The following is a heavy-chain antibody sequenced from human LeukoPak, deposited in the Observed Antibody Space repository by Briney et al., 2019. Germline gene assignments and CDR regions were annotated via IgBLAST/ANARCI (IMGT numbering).Heavy chain of an antibody. J-gene: IGHJ1*01. CDR3: AKDGRRIAASGPHEYFQD. Sequence: PGGSLRLSCAASGFTFDIYAMNWVRQAPGKGLEWVSAVSDSGASTYYADSVKGRFTISRDNSKNTLYLQMNSLRAEDTAVYYCAKDGRRIAASGPHEYFQDWGQGTLVTVSS. V-gene: IGHV3-23*01. D-gene: IGHD6-13*01. CDR2: VSDSGAST. CDR1: GFTFDIYA.